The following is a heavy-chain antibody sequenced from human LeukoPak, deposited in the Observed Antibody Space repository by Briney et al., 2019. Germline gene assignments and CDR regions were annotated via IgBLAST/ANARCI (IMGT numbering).Heavy chain of an antibody. V-gene: IGHV1-69*05. J-gene: IGHJ4*02. CDR1: GGTFSSYA. CDR3: ARASVVVPGALDY. CDR2: IIPIFGTA. Sequence: ASVKVSCKASGGTFSSYAISWVRQAPGQGLEWMGGIIPIFGTANYAQKFQGRVTMTTDTSTSTAYMELRSLRSDDTAVYYCARASVVVPGALDYWGQGTLVTVSS. D-gene: IGHD2-2*01.